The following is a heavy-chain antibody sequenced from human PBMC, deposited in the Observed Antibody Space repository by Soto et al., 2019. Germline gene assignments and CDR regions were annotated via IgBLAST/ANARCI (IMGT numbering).Heavy chain of an antibody. D-gene: IGHD3-16*02. CDR1: GYRFTSYW. CDR3: ARKDKSRYFNWFVP. CDR2: IFPSDSDT. Sequence: GESLKISCRTSGYRFTSYWIAWVRQMPGKGLEWMGIIFPSDSDTRYSPSFQGQVTISADRSTSTVFLQWASLKASDTAVYFCARKDKSRYFNWFVPWGPGTLVTV. V-gene: IGHV5-51*01. J-gene: IGHJ5*02.